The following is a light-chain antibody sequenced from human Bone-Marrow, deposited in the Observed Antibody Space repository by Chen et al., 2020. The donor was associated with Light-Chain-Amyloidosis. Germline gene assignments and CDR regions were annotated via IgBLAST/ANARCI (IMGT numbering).Light chain of an antibody. J-gene: IGLJ2*01. CDR3: QSADSSGTYEVI. CDR1: ALPTKY. Sequence: SHGLTQPPSVSVSPGQTARITCSGDALPTKYAYWYQQKPGQAPVLVIHRDTERPSGISERFSGSSSGTTATLTISGVQAEDEADYHCQSADSSGTYEVIFGGGTKLTVL. CDR2: RDT. V-gene: IGLV3-25*03.